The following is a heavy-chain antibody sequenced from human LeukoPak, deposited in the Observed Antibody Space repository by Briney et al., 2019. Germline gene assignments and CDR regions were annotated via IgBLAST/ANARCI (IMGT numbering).Heavy chain of an antibody. CDR1: GFTFNDHY. J-gene: IGHJ4*02. Sequence: GGSLRLSRVASGFTFNDHYMDWVRQAPGKGLEWVGRIRNKANRYTTEYAASVKGRFTISRDDSKNSVSLQMNSLKTEDTAVYYCARGGVVATTIFDYWGQGVLVIVSS. V-gene: IGHV3-72*01. CDR3: ARGGVVATTIFDY. D-gene: IGHD5-12*01. CDR2: IRNKANRYTT.